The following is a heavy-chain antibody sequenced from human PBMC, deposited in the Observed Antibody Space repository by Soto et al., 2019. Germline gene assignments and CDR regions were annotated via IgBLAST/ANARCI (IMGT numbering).Heavy chain of an antibody. V-gene: IGHV3-30*18. CDR1: GFTFATYG. D-gene: IGHD2-21*01. CDR2: ITYDGSNK. J-gene: IGHJ5*02. Sequence: QVQLVESGGGVVQPGRSLRLSCAASGFTFATYGIQWVRQAPGKGLEWVAVITYDGSNKYSDSVDGRFTVSRDKSKSTFYLQMNSLAPDDTAVYYCAKGLENWGDSNLYDPWCRGNLVTVSS. CDR3: AKGLENWGDSNLYDP.